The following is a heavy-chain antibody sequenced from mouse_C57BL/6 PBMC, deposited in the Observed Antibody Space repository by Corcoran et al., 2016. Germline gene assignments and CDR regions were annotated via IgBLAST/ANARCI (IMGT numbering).Heavy chain of an antibody. CDR2: IDPEDGET. CDR3: AGGNYEYYFDY. Sequence: EVQLQQSGAELVKPGASVKLSCTASGFNIKDYYMHWVKQRTEQGLEWIGRIDPEDGETKYAPKFQGKATITADTSSNTAYLQLSSLTSEDTAVYYCAGGNYEYYFDYWGQGTTLTVSS. V-gene: IGHV14-2*01. CDR1: GFNIKDYY. J-gene: IGHJ2*01. D-gene: IGHD2-1*01.